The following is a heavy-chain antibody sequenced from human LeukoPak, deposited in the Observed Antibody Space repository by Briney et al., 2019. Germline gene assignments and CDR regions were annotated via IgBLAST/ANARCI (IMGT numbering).Heavy chain of an antibody. D-gene: IGHD3-10*01. Sequence: GGSLRVSCAASGFTLDDYTMQWVREAPGKGLEWVSLICWDGGSTYYADSVKGRFTISRDNSKYSLYLQMNSMRTEGTALYFCAKDHYYGSGSYSRWVYFDYWGQGTLVTVSS. J-gene: IGHJ4*02. CDR3: AKDHYYGSGSYSRWVYFDY. V-gene: IGHV3-43*01. CDR2: ICWDGGST. CDR1: GFTLDDYT.